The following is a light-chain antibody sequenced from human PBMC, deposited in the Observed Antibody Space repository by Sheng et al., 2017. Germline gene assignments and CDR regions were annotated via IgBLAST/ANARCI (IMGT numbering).Light chain of an antibody. Sequence: TVMTQSPSTLSVSPGERATLSCRASQSVGSNVAWYQQIPGQPPRLLIYDASSRATGIPDRFSGSGSGTEFTLSISSLQSEDFAVYYCQQYNDWSRTFGPGTKVDI. J-gene: IGKJ1*01. V-gene: IGKV3D-15*01. CDR2: DAS. CDR3: QQYNDWSRT. CDR1: QSVGSN.